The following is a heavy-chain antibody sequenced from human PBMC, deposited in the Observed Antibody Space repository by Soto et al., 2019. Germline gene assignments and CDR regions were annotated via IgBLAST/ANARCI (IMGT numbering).Heavy chain of an antibody. CDR1: GFTFSSYA. CDR3: GALYYDSSGYYGSYYYGMDV. Sequence: GGSLRLSCAASGFTFSSYAMSWVRQAPGKGLEWVSAISGSGGSTYYADSVKGRFTISRDNSKNTLYLQMNSLRAEDTAVYYCGALYYDSSGYYGSYYYGMDVWGQGTTVTVS. V-gene: IGHV3-23*01. CDR2: ISGSGGST. D-gene: IGHD3-22*01. J-gene: IGHJ6*02.